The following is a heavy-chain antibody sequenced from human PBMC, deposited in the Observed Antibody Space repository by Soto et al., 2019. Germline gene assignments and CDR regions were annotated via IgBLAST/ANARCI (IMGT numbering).Heavy chain of an antibody. CDR3: ARPPYTFGFDI. CDR1: GGSFKGYS. D-gene: IGHD3-16*01. V-gene: IGHV4-34*01. J-gene: IGHJ3*02. Sequence: QVQLQQWGAGLLKPSETLSLTCAVYGGSFKGYSWTWIRQPPGKGLEWIGEINHSGSTKYNPSLKRRVTISVDTSRNQCSQHLSSVTAADTAVYFCARPPYTFGFDIWGQGTVVTVSS. CDR2: INHSGST.